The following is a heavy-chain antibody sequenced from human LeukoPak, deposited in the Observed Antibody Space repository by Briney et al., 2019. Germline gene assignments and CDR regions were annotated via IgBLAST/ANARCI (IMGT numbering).Heavy chain of an antibody. CDR3: AKDGKATYGTLFYFYGTDV. J-gene: IGHJ6*02. Sequence: QSGGSLRLSCAVSGFTFSSYGMHWVRQAPGKGLEWVAAISYDGRNKHYADSVNGRFAISRDNSKNTLDLQMNSLRDEDTAVYYCAKDGKATYGTLFYFYGTDVWGQGTTVTVSS. CDR1: GFTFSSYG. CDR2: ISYDGRNK. D-gene: IGHD5-12*01. V-gene: IGHV3-30*18.